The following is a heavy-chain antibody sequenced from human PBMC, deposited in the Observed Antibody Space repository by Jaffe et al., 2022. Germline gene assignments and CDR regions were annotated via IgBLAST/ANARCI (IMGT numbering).Heavy chain of an antibody. CDR2: IRTKDFSYTT. Sequence: EVQLVESGGGLIQPGGSLRLSCAGSGFTFSDHYMDWVRQAPGRGLEWVSRIRTKDFSYTTEYAASVENRFTISRDDARSTVYLQMTSLKIEDTAVYFCVRPHNITWGASYYDLWGQGILVTVSS. V-gene: IGHV3-72*01. D-gene: IGHD3-10*01. J-gene: IGHJ5*02. CDR1: GFTFSDHY. CDR3: VRPHNITWGASYYDL.